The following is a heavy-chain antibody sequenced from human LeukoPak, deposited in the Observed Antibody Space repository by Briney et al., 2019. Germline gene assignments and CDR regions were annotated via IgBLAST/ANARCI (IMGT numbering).Heavy chain of an antibody. J-gene: IGHJ4*02. Sequence: PGGSLRLSCAASGFIFSSYSMNWVRQAPGKGLEWVSYITDSGGANYYADSVMGRFTISRDNAKNSLYLQVSCLRDEDTGIYYCARDHNWGFDYWGQGTLVTVSS. CDR2: ITDSGGAN. CDR3: ARDHNWGFDY. D-gene: IGHD3-16*01. V-gene: IGHV3-48*02. CDR1: GFIFSSYS.